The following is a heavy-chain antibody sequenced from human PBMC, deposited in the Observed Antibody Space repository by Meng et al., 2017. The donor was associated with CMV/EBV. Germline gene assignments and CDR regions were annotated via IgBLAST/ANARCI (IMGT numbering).Heavy chain of an antibody. J-gene: IGHJ6*02. Sequence: GGSLRLSCAASGFTFSSYGMHWVRQAPGKGLEWVAFIRYDGSNKYYADSVKGRFTISRDNSKNTLYLQMNSLRAEDTAVYYCAKDLDIVVVQAAVKGYYYYYGMDVWGQGTTVTVSS. CDR2: IRYDGSNK. CDR1: GFTFSSYG. V-gene: IGHV3-30*02. D-gene: IGHD2-2*03. CDR3: AKDLDIVVVQAAVKGYYYYYGMDV.